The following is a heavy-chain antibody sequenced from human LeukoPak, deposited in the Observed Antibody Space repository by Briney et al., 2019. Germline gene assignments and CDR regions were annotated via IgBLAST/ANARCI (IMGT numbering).Heavy chain of an antibody. CDR2: INHSGST. Sequence: SETLSLTCAVYGGSFSGYYWSWIRQPPGKGLEWIGEINHSGSTNYNPSLKSRVTISVGTSKNQFSLKLSSVTAADTAVYYCARLSYGYGYSYGPYYYYYMDVWGKGTTVTISS. V-gene: IGHV4-34*01. CDR1: GGSFSGYY. J-gene: IGHJ6*03. CDR3: ARLSYGYGYSYGPYYYYYMDV. D-gene: IGHD5-18*01.